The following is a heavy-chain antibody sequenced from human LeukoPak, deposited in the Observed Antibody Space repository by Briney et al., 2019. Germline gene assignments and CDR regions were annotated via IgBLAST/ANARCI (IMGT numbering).Heavy chain of an antibody. J-gene: IGHJ4*02. CDR3: ARKGPEHLPTYFDH. Sequence: PSETLSLTCSVSIGSISSSKWWSWVRQSPVKGLEWIGGIYLYGTTNYNPSFTSRVTMSVDRSRNQFSLKLTSVTAADTAFYYCARKGPEHLPTYFDHWGRGILVTVSS. D-gene: IGHD2-21*01. CDR1: IGSISSSKW. V-gene: IGHV4-4*02. CDR2: IYLYGTT.